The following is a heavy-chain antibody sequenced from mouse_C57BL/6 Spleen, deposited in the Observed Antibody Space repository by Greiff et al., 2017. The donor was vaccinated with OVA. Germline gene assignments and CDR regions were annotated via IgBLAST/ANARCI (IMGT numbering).Heavy chain of an antibody. CDR3: ARYDGGYERAVVY. J-gene: IGHJ4*01. D-gene: IGHD2-2*01. CDR1: GYTFTSYW. Sequence: VQLQQPGAELVKPGASVKLSCKASGYTFTSYWMPWVKQRPGQGLEWIGEIDPSDSYTNYNQKFKGKATLTVDTSSRTAYMQLRRLTSEDSAVYYCARYDGGYERAVVYWGQGTSDTVSS. V-gene: IGHV1-50*01. CDR2: IDPSDSYT.